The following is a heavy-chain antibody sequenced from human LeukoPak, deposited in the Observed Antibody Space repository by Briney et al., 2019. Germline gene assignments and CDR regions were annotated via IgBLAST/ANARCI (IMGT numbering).Heavy chain of an antibody. CDR1: GYTFTSYD. CDR3: ARRTIAAAGSDFDY. V-gene: IGHV1-8*01. D-gene: IGHD6-13*01. J-gene: IGHJ4*02. CDR2: MNPNSGNT. Sequence: GASVKVSCKASGYTFTSYDINWVRQATGQGLGWMGWMNPNSGNTGYAQKFQGRVTMTRNTSISTAYMELSSLRSEDTAVYYCARRTIAAAGSDFDYWGQGTLVTVSS.